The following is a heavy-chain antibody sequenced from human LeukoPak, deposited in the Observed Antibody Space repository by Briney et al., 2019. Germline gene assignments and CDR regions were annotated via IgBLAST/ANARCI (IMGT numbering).Heavy chain of an antibody. CDR3: AVNLAYCGGDCYPFDAFDI. D-gene: IGHD2-21*02. CDR2: INPYSGGT. J-gene: IGHJ3*02. Sequence: GASVKVSCKASGYTFTGYYIHWVRQAPGQGLGWMGWINPYSGGTNYAQKFQGRVTMTRDTSISTAYMELSRLRSDDTAVYYCAVNLAYCGGDCYPFDAFDIWGQGTVVTVSS. V-gene: IGHV1-2*02. CDR1: GYTFTGYY.